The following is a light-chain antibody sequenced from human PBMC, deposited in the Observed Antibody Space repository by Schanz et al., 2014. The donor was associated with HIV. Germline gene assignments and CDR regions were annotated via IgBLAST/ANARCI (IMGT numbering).Light chain of an antibody. CDR3: CSYAGISTVV. CDR1: SSDIGTFNY. V-gene: IGLV2-23*02. J-gene: IGLJ2*01. Sequence: QSALTQPASVSGSPGQSITISCTGTSSDIGTFNYVSWYQQHPGKAPKLMIYEVSKRPSGVSNRFSGSKSGNTASLTISGLQAEDEADYYCCSYAGISTVVFGGGTKLTVL. CDR2: EVS.